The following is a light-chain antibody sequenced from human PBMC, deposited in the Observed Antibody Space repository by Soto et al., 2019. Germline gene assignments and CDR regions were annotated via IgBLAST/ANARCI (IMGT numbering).Light chain of an antibody. CDR2: AAS. J-gene: IGKJ1*01. Sequence: IQMTQSPSSLSASVGDGVTITCRASQGISNDLGWYQQKPGKAPKLMIYAASSLQRGVPSRFSGSGSGTDFTLTISSLQPEDVATYFCQQSYSIPWTFGQGTKVDIK. CDR3: QQSYSIPWT. V-gene: IGKV1-39*01. CDR1: QGISND.